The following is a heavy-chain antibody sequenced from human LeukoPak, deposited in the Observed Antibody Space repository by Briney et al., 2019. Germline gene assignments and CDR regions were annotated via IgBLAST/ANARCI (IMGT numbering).Heavy chain of an antibody. CDR2: IYTSGST. CDR3: ARQTTDAFDI. J-gene: IGHJ3*02. CDR1: GGSISSYY. V-gene: IGHV4-4*09. D-gene: IGHD1-14*01. Sequence: KTSETLSLTCTVSGGSISSYYWSWIRQPPGKGLEWIGYIYTSGSTNYNPSLKSRVTISVDTSKYQFSLKLSSVTAADTAVYYCARQTTDAFDIWGQGTMVTVSS.